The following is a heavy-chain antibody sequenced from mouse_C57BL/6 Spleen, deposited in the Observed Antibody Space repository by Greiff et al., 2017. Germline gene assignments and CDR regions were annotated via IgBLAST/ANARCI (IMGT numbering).Heavy chain of an antibody. D-gene: IGHD4-1*01. Sequence: QVQLKESGPGILQSSQTLSLTCSFSGFSLSTSGMGVSWIRQPSGKGLEWLAHIYWDDDTRYNPFLKSRLTISKDTSRNQVFLKISSVDTADTSTYCCARRDGTDAMDYWGQGTSVTVSS. J-gene: IGHJ4*01. CDR3: ARRDGTDAMDY. CDR1: GFSLSTSGMG. CDR2: IYWDDDT. V-gene: IGHV8-12*01.